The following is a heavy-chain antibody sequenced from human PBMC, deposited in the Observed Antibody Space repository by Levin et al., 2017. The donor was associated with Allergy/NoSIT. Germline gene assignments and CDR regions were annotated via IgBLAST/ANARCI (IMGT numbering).Heavy chain of an antibody. D-gene: IGHD4-17*01. CDR2: TYYIGSV. V-gene: IGHV4-31*03. Sequence: SQTLSLTCTVSGASISSGGYYCTWIRQVPGQMDLEWIGDTYYIGSVYYNPSLKGRAILSVDTSKKQFSLKLRSVTAADTAVYYCATVGEYGDYWYWGQGTLVTVSS. J-gene: IGHJ4*02. CDR1: GASISSGGYY. CDR3: ATVGEYGDYWY.